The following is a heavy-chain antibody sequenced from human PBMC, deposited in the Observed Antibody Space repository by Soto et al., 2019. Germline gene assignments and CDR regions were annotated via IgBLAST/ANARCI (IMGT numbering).Heavy chain of an antibody. Sequence: QVQLVQSGADVKKPGASVKVSCKASGYAFTSNGITWVRQAPGQELEWMGWVSPHNGNTNYAQNFQGRVTMTTDTSRSTAYMELSSLRSEDTAVYYCARGSGSYYYYYYGMDVWGQGTTVTVSS. V-gene: IGHV1-18*04. CDR1: GYAFTSNG. CDR3: ARGSGSYYYYYYGMDV. J-gene: IGHJ6*02. D-gene: IGHD1-26*01. CDR2: VSPHNGNT.